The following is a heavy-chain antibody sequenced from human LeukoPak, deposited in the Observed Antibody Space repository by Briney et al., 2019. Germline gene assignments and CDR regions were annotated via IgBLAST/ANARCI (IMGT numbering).Heavy chain of an antibody. J-gene: IGHJ4*02. CDR2: IYYSGST. Sequence: SETLSLTCTVSGGSISSSSYYWGWIRQPPGKGLKWIGSIYYSGSTYYNPSLKSRVTISVDTSKNQFSLKLSSVTAADTAVYYCATDYYDSSGYYSFDYWGQGTLVTVSS. V-gene: IGHV4-39*07. CDR1: GGSISSSSYY. CDR3: ATDYYDSSGYYSFDY. D-gene: IGHD3-22*01.